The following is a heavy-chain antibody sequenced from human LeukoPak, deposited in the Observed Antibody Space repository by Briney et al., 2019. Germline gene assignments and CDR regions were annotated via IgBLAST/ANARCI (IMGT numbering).Heavy chain of an antibody. CDR2: ISCYNGDT. D-gene: IGHD6-19*01. Sequence: ASVKVSCKASGYTFNHHGISWVRQAPGQGLEWMVWISCYNGDTNYAQNLQGRVTMSTDTSTSTAYMELTGLRSDDTAVYYCVRDPTNTSGRYAYFDYWGQGTLVTVSS. J-gene: IGHJ4*02. CDR3: VRDPTNTSGRYAYFDY. CDR1: GYTFNHHG. V-gene: IGHV1-18*01.